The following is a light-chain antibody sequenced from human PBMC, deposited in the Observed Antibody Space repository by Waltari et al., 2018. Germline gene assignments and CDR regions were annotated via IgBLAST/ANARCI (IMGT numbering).Light chain of an antibody. Sequence: DIVMTQSPDSLAVSLGERATLNCKSSQSVLYSSNNKNYLTWYQHKPGQPPQLLIYWASTRESGVPDRFSGSGSGTDFTLTISSLQAEDVAVYYCQQYYSSPRTFGGGTKVEIK. CDR1: QSVLYSSNNKNY. CDR3: QQYYSSPRT. J-gene: IGKJ4*01. CDR2: WAS. V-gene: IGKV4-1*01.